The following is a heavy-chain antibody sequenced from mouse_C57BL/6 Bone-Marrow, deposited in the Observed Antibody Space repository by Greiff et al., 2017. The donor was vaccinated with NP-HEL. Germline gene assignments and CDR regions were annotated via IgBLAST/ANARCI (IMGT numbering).Heavy chain of an antibody. J-gene: IGHJ1*03. D-gene: IGHD2-1*01. Sequence: EVHLVESGGGLVQPGGSLSLSCAASGFTFTDYYMSWVRQPPGKALEWLGFIRNKANGYTTEYSASVKGRFTISRDNSQSILYLQMNALRAEDSATYYGARYGNYDSYWYFDVWGTGTTVTVSS. CDR2: IRNKANGYTT. V-gene: IGHV7-3*01. CDR3: ARYGNYDSYWYFDV. CDR1: GFTFTDYY.